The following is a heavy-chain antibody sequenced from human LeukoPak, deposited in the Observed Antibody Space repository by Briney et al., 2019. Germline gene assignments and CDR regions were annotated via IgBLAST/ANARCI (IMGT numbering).Heavy chain of an antibody. Sequence: GGSLRLSCTASGSSGFTFISAWMSWVRQAPGKGLEWVGRIKSKTDGGTTDYAAPVKGRFTASRDDSKATVFLQMNSLKTEDTAVYYCNTVQDYGEAGDWGQGTLVTVSS. J-gene: IGHJ4*02. CDR3: NTVQDYGEAGD. V-gene: IGHV3-15*01. CDR2: IKSKTDGGTT. D-gene: IGHD4-17*01. CDR1: GFTFISAW.